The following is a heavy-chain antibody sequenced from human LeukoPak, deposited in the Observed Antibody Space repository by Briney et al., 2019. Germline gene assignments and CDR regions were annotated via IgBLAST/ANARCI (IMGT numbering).Heavy chain of an antibody. D-gene: IGHD3-22*01. CDR3: ARDYYYDSSGYYYIYYMDV. V-gene: IGHV1-18*01. CDR1: GYTFTSYG. CDR2: ISAYNGNT. Sequence: ASVKVSCKASGYTFTSYGISWVRQAPGQGLEWMRWISAYNGNTNYAQKLQGRVTMTTDTSTSTAYMELRSLRSDDTAVYYCARDYYYDSSGYYYIYYMDVWGKGTTVTVSS. J-gene: IGHJ6*03.